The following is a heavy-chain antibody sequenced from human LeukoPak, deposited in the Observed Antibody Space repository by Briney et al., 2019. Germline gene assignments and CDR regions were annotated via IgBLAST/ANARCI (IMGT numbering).Heavy chain of an antibody. D-gene: IGHD2-15*01. J-gene: IGHJ6*02. Sequence: SETLSLTCTVSGGSISSSSYYWGWIRQPPGKGQEWIGSIYYSGSTYYNPSLKSRVTISVDTSKNQFSLKLSSVTAADTAVYYCARHVITHAVAARYYYGMDVWGQGTTVTVSS. CDR2: IYYSGST. V-gene: IGHV4-39*01. CDR1: GGSISSSSYY. CDR3: ARHVITHAVAARYYYGMDV.